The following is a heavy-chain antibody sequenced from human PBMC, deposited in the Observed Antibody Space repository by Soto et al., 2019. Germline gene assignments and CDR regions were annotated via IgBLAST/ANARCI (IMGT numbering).Heavy chain of an antibody. J-gene: IGHJ4*01. CDR3: TTDELATNGY. CDR2: IKSKTDGGTT. D-gene: IGHD1-1*01. V-gene: IGHV3-15*01. Sequence: EMQLVESGGGLVKTGGSLRLSCAASGFTLSNAWMSWVRQAPGKGLEWVVRIKSKTDGGTTDYAAPVKGRFTISRDDSKNTLFLQMNSLKTEDTAVYYCTTDELATNGYWGHGTLFTVYS. CDR1: GFTLSNAW.